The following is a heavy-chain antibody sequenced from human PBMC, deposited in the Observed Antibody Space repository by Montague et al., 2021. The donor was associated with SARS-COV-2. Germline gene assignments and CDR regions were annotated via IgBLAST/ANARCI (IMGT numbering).Heavy chain of an antibody. D-gene: IGHD3-3*01. Sequence: SETLSLTSTVSGGSISSSSYFWGWIRQPPGKGLEWIGSIYYSGSTYYNPSLKSRVTISVDTSKNQFSLKLSSVTAADTAVFYCARKTSRGLTIFGVVTASYCFDYWGQGTLVTVSP. CDR3: ARKTSRGLTIFGVVTASYCFDY. V-gene: IGHV4-39*01. CDR1: GGSISSSSYF. J-gene: IGHJ4*02. CDR2: IYYSGST.